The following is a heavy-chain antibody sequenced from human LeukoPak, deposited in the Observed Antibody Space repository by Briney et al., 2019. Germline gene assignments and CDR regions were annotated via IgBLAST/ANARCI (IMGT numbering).Heavy chain of an antibody. J-gene: IGHJ4*02. D-gene: IGHD3-3*01. CDR2: ISSSSSSI. CDR3: ARVRSGYLEYYFDY. V-gene: IGHV3-48*01. Sequence: GGSLRLSCAASGFIFSNYVMNWVRRAPGKGLEWVSYISSSSSSISYADSVKGRFTISRDNAKNTLYLQMNSLRAEDTAVYYCARVRSGYLEYYFDYWGQGTLVTVSS. CDR1: GFIFSNYV.